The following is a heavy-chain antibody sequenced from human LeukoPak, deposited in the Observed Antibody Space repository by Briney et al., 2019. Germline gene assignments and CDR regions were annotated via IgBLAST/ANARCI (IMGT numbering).Heavy chain of an antibody. CDR1: GFTFSSYS. Sequence: GGSLRLSCAASGFTFSSYSMNWVRQAPGQGLEWVSYISSSSTTIYYADSVKGRFTISRDNAKNSLYLQMNSLRAEDTAVYYCATNSKGARGYYFDYWGQGTLVTVSS. CDR2: ISSSSTTI. D-gene: IGHD1-26*01. V-gene: IGHV3-48*01. J-gene: IGHJ4*02. CDR3: ATNSKGARGYYFDY.